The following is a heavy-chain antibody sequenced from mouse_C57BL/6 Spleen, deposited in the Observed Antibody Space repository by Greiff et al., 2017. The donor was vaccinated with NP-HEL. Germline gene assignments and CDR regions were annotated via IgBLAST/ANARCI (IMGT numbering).Heavy chain of an antibody. CDR1: GFTFSSYG. CDR2: ISSGGSYT. Sequence: EVQRVESGGDLVKPGGSLKLSCAASGFTFSSYGMSWVRQTPDKRLEWVATISSGGSYTYYPDSVKGRFTISRDNAKNTLYLQMSSLKSEDTAMYYCARHSMIKAWFAYWGQGTLVTVSA. J-gene: IGHJ3*01. V-gene: IGHV5-6*01. D-gene: IGHD2-4*01. CDR3: ARHSMIKAWFAY.